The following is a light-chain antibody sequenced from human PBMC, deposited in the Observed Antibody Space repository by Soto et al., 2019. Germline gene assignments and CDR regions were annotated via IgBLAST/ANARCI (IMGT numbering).Light chain of an antibody. J-gene: IGLJ2*01. CDR3: SSSAGSNVV. CDR2: EVT. Sequence: QSALTQPPSASGSPGQSVTISCTGTSSDVGGYNYGSWYQQHPGKAPKLIIYEVTKRPSWVPDRFSGSKSGNTASLTVSGLQAEDEADYYCSSSAGSNVVFGGGTKVTVL. CDR1: SSDVGGYNY. V-gene: IGLV2-8*01.